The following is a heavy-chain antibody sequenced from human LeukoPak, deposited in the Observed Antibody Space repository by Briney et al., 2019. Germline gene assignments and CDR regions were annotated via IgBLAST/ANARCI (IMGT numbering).Heavy chain of an antibody. Sequence: PGGSLRLSCAASGFSFSVYEMHWVRQAPGKGLEWISDISSSGTTTYYADSVKGRFTIARDNAKNFLYLQMNSLRAEDTAFYYCTTLTVASNFDYWGQGTLVTVSS. CDR3: TTLTVASNFDY. D-gene: IGHD6-19*01. CDR2: ISSSGTTT. V-gene: IGHV3-48*03. J-gene: IGHJ4*02. CDR1: GFSFSVYE.